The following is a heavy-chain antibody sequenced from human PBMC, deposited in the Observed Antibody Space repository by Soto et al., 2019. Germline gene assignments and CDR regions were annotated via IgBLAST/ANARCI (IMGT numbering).Heavy chain of an antibody. CDR2: ISYDGSNK. V-gene: IGHV3-30*03. CDR1: GYTFSSYG. D-gene: IGHD1-26*01. J-gene: IGHJ4*02. CDR3: GYSGSQYYFDY. Sequence: QVQLVESGGGVVQPGRALRLSCAASGYTFSSYGMHWVRQAQGKGLEWVAVISYDGSNKYYADSVKGRFTISRDNSKNTLYLQMNSLRAEDTAVYYCGYSGSQYYFDYWGQGTLVTVSS.